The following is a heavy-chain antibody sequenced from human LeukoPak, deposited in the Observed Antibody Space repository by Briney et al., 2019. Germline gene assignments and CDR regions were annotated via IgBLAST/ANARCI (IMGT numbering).Heavy chain of an antibody. D-gene: IGHD3-16*01. J-gene: IGHJ3*02. V-gene: IGHV3-23*01. Sequence: GASLRLSCAASGFTFSSYAMSWVRQAPGKGLEWVSAISGSGGSTYYADSVKGRFTISRDNSKNTLYPQMNSLRAEETAVYYCAKRAPIMITFRPPDAFDIWGQGTMVTGSS. CDR2: ISGSGGST. CDR1: GFTFSSYA. CDR3: AKRAPIMITFRPPDAFDI.